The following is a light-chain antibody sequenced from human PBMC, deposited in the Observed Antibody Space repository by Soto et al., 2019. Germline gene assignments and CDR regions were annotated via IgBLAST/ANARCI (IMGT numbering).Light chain of an antibody. CDR3: SSFTSTITVL. CDR2: NVS. Sequence: QSALTQPASVSGSPGQSITISCTGTSSDVGGYNYVSWYQQHPGKAPKLMIYNVSNRPSGVSNRFSGSKSGITASLTISGLQAEDEGHYYCSSFTSTITVLYGGGTKLTVL. V-gene: IGLV2-14*01. J-gene: IGLJ2*01. CDR1: SSDVGGYNY.